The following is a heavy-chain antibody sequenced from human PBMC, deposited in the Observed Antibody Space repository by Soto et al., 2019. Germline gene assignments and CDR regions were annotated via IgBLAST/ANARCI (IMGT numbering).Heavy chain of an antibody. CDR1: GGSISSYY. Sequence: ASETLSLTCTVSGGSISSYYWRWIRQPPGKGLEWIGYIYYSGSTNYNPSLKSRVTISVDTSKNQFSLKLSSVTAADTAVYYCARHGRTIFNPYYYYMDVWGKGTTVTVS. D-gene: IGHD3-3*01. CDR3: ARHGRTIFNPYYYYMDV. CDR2: IYYSGST. V-gene: IGHV4-59*08. J-gene: IGHJ6*03.